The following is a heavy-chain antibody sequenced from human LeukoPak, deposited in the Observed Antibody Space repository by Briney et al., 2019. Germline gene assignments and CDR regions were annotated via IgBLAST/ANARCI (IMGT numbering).Heavy chain of an antibody. V-gene: IGHV4-30-4*01. CDR3: ARAGNFYGSGSYLDV. CDR2: IYYSGST. CDR1: GGSFSGYY. J-gene: IGHJ3*01. Sequence: SETLSLTCAVYGGSFSGYYWTLIRKPPGKGLEWIGYIYYSGSTYYNPSLKSRVTMSRDTSKNQFSLELSSVTGADTAVYYCARAGNFYGSGSYLDVWGQGTMVTVSS. D-gene: IGHD3-10*01.